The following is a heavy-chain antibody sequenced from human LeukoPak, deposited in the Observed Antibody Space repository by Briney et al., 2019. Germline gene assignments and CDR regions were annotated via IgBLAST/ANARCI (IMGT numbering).Heavy chain of an antibody. J-gene: IGHJ4*02. CDR1: GLTFSSYW. D-gene: IGHD3-9*01. CDR3: ARAAFDWLSYCDY. CDR2: IKQDGSEK. Sequence: PGGSLRLSCAASGLTFSSYWMSWVRLAPGKGLEWVANIKQDGSEKYYVDSVKGRFTTSRDNAKNSLYLQMNSLRAEDTAVYYCARAAFDWLSYCDYWGQGTLVTVSS. V-gene: IGHV3-7*04.